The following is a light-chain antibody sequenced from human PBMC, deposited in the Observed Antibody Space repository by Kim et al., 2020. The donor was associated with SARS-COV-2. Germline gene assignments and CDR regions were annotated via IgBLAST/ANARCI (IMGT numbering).Light chain of an antibody. CDR1: QSVSSSY. CDR2: GAA. CDR3: QQYGSSPPWT. Sequence: PGERATLSCRASQSVSSSYLAWYPRKPGQAPRLLIYGAASRATGIPDRFSGSGSGTDFTLTISRLEPEYFAVYYCQQYGSSPPWTFGQGTKVDIK. V-gene: IGKV3-20*01. J-gene: IGKJ1*01.